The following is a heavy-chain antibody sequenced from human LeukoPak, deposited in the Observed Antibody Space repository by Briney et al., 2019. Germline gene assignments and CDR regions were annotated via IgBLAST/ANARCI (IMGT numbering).Heavy chain of an antibody. CDR1: GGSIRNNY. V-gene: IGHV4-59*08. CDR2: VYHSGTT. Sequence: SETLSLTCTVAGGSIRNNYWSWIRQPPGKGLEWIGYVYHSGTTTYNPSLKSRVTISVDTSKNQFSLNLTSVTAADTAMYYCARANYLTYDFWGQGTLVSVSS. D-gene: IGHD1-7*01. CDR3: ARANYLTYDF. J-gene: IGHJ4*02.